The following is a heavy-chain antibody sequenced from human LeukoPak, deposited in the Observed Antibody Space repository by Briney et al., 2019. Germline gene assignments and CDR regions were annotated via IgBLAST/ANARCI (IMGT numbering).Heavy chain of an antibody. D-gene: IGHD1-26*01. J-gene: IGHJ4*02. Sequence: GGSLRLSCAASGFTFRSHGIHWVRQARGKGLEGVALISYDGGETYYADSVRGRFTISRDNSKDTVYLHMSSLRADDTAVYYCARSREWELLSSFDSWGQGTLVTVSS. CDR2: ISYDGGET. CDR3: ARSREWELLSSFDS. V-gene: IGHV3-30*03. CDR1: GFTFRSHG.